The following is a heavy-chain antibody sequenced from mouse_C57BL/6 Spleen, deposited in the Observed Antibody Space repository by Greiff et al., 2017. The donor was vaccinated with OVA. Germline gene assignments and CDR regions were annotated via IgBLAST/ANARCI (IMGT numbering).Heavy chain of an antibody. CDR3: ARIYYDYDEEYYFDY. CDR1: GFTFSDYY. Sequence: EVMLVESEGGLVQPGSSMKLSCTASGFTFSDYYMAWVRQVPEKGLEWVANINYDGSSTYYLDSLKSRFIISRDNAKNILYLQMSSLKSEDTATYYCARIYYDYDEEYYFDYWGQGTTLTVSS. CDR2: INYDGSST. D-gene: IGHD2-4*01. V-gene: IGHV5-16*01. J-gene: IGHJ2*01.